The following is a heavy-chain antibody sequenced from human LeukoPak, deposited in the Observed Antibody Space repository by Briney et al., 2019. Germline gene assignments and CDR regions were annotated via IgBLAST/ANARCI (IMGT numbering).Heavy chain of an antibody. V-gene: IGHV3-30*02. CDR2: IRYDGSNK. J-gene: IGHJ5*02. Sequence: GGSLRLSCAASGFTFSSYGMHWVRQAPGKGLEWVAFIRYDGSNKYYADSVKGRFTISRDNSKNTLYLQMNSLRAEDTAVYYCARYSSSWYSWFDPWGQGTLVTVSS. CDR3: ARYSSSWYSWFDP. D-gene: IGHD6-13*01. CDR1: GFTFSSYG.